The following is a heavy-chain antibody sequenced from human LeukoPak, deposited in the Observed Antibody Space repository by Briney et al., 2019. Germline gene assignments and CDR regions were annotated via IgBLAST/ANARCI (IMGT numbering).Heavy chain of an antibody. J-gene: IGHJ4*02. CDR1: GFTFSSYA. Sequence: GGSLRLSCAASGFTFSSYAMSWVRQAPGKGLEWVSAISGSGGSTYYADSVKGRFTISRDNSKNTLYLQMNSLRAEDTAVYYCANLSRSGPSSYDYWGQGTLVTVSS. CDR2: ISGSGGST. CDR3: ANLSRSGPSSYDY. V-gene: IGHV3-23*01. D-gene: IGHD1-26*01.